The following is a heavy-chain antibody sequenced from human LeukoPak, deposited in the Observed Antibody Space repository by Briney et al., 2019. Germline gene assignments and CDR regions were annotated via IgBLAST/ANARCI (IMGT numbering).Heavy chain of an antibody. CDR1: GGSISSYY. Sequence: SETLSLTCTVSGGSISSYYWSWIRQPPGKGLEWIGYIYYSGSTNYNPSLESRVTISVDTSKNQFSLKLSSVTAADTAVYYCAREEVPFWFDPWGQGTLVTVSS. CDR3: AREEVPFWFDP. CDR2: IYYSGST. V-gene: IGHV4-59*12. J-gene: IGHJ5*02.